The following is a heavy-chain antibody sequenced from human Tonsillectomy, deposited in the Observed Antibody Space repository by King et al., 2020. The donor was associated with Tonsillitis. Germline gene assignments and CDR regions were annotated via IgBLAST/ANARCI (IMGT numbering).Heavy chain of an antibody. CDR3: ARVPQWLRSSDYLYGMDV. V-gene: IGHV3-30-3*01. D-gene: IGHD5-12*01. CDR1: GFTFNSYA. CDR2: ISLDGSNK. J-gene: IGHJ6*02. Sequence: VQLVESGGGVVQPGRSLRLSCAVSGFTFNSYAMHWVRQAPGRGLEWVAVISLDGSNKYYADSVKGRFTISRDNSKNTLYVQMNSLRAEDTAVYYCARVPQWLRSSDYLYGMDVWGQGTTVTVSS.